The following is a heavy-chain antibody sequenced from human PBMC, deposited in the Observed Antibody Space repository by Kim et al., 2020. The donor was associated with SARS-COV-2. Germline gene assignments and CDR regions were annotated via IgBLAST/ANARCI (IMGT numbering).Heavy chain of an antibody. Sequence: ASVKVSCKSSGYTFTSYYMHWVRQAPGQGLEWMGIINPSGGSTSYAQKFQGRVTMTRDTSTSTVYMELSSLRSEDTAEYYSARVRLVGPGGYNWFDPWGQRNLVPVSS. D-gene: IGHD1-26*01. CDR2: INPSGGST. CDR3: ARVRLVGPGGYNWFDP. CDR1: GYTFTSYY. V-gene: IGHV1-46*01. J-gene: IGHJ5*02.